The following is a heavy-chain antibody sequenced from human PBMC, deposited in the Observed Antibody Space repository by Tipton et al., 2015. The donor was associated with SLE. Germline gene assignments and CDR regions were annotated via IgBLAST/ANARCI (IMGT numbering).Heavy chain of an antibody. Sequence: TLSLTCTVSGGSISSYYWSWIRQPPGKGLEWIGYTYYSGSTNYNPSLKSRVTISVDTSKNQFSLKLSSVTAADTAVYYCASWSPERTSGWSRFDYWGQGTLVTVSS. D-gene: IGHD6-19*01. V-gene: IGHV4-59*01. CDR2: TYYSGST. J-gene: IGHJ4*02. CDR1: GGSISSYY. CDR3: ASWSPERTSGWSRFDY.